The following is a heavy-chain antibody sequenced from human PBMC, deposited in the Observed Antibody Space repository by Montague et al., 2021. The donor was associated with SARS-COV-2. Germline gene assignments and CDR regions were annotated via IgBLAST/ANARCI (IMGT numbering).Heavy chain of an antibody. V-gene: IGHV3-74*03. Sequence: SLRLSCAASGFTFSSHWMHWVRQAPGKGLVWVSRISGAGSVTKYADAVEGRFTISRDNAKNTLYLHMSSLRAEDTAVYYCARDTGGSGSPLDYWGQGTLVTVSS. D-gene: IGHD3-10*01. CDR2: ISGAGSVT. J-gene: IGHJ4*02. CDR3: ARDTGGSGSPLDY. CDR1: GFTFSSHW.